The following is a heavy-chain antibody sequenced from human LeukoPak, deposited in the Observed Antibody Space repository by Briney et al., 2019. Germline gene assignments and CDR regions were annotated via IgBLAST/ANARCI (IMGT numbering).Heavy chain of an antibody. CDR3: AKDVGGSSFFDY. V-gene: IGHV3-23*01. CDR1: GFTFNNFG. Sequence: GGSLRLSCAASGFTFNNFGMAWVRQAPVKGPEWVSTIIRDGRNTHYAHSVKGRFAISRDKSTSMLFLQMSRLRVEYTAVYYCAKDVGGSSFFDYGGEGLSVTVPS. J-gene: IGHJ4*02. D-gene: IGHD6-6*01. CDR2: IIRDGRNT.